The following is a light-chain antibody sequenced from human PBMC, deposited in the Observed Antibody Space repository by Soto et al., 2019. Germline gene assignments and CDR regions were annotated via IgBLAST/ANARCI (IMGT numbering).Light chain of an antibody. Sequence: DIQMTQSPSSLSASVGDRVTITCRASQSISSYLNWYQQKPGKAPKLLIYAASSLQSGVPPRFSASGSGTDFTLTISCLQPEDFATYYCQQSYSTRITFGQGTRLEIK. CDR3: QQSYSTRIT. CDR2: AAS. V-gene: IGKV1-39*01. J-gene: IGKJ5*01. CDR1: QSISSY.